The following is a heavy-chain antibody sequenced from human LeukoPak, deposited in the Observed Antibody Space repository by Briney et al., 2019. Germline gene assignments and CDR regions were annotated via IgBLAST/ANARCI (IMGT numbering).Heavy chain of an antibody. CDR3: ARAGSTMIVVVITLFDY. J-gene: IGHJ4*02. V-gene: IGHV1-69*04. CDR2: IIPILGIA. Sequence: ASVKVSCKASGGTFSSYAISWVRQAPGQGLEWMGRIIPILGIANYAQKFQGRVTITADKSTSTAYMELSSLRSEDTAVYYCARAGSTMIVVVITLFDYWGQGTLVTVSS. D-gene: IGHD3-22*01. CDR1: GGTFSSYA.